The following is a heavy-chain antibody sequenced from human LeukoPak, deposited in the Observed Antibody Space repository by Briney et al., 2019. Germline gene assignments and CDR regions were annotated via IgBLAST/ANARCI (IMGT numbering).Heavy chain of an antibody. J-gene: IGHJ4*02. CDR2: ISGSGGST. CDR1: GFTFSSYA. Sequence: PGGSLRLSCAASGFTFSSYAMSWVRQAPGKGLEWVSAISGSGGSTHYADSVKGRFTISRDNSKNTLYLQMNSLRAEDTAVYYCAKVDGYYTTGFLDYWGQGTLVTVSS. V-gene: IGHV3-23*01. CDR3: AKVDGYYTTGFLDY. D-gene: IGHD1-1*01.